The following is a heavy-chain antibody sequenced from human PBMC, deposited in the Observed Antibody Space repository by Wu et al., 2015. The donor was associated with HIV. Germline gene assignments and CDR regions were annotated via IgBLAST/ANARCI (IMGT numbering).Heavy chain of an antibody. CDR1: GYRFTNFG. Sequence: QVQLVQSGAEVKKPGASVKVSCRTFGYRFTNFGISWLRQAPGQGLEWMGWISAYNGNTNYAQKFQGRVTMTTDTTMSTAYMELRSLRSDDTAVYYCARAAYYYDSSAYSDYYYYMDVWGKGTTVTVSS. CDR2: ISAYNGNT. J-gene: IGHJ6*03. CDR3: ARAAYYYDSSAYSDYYYYMDV. V-gene: IGHV1-18*01. D-gene: IGHD3-22*01.